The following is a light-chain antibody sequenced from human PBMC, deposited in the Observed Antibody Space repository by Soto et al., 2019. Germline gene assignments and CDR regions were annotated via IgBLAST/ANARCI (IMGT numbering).Light chain of an antibody. V-gene: IGKV1-8*01. Sequence: AIRMTQSPSSFSASTGDRVTITCRASQGISSYLAWYQQKPGKAPKLLIYAASTLQSGVPSRFSGSGSGTDFTLTISCLQSEDFATYYCQQLNSYPPTFGQGTKVDIK. J-gene: IGKJ1*01. CDR2: AAS. CDR3: QQLNSYPPT. CDR1: QGISSY.